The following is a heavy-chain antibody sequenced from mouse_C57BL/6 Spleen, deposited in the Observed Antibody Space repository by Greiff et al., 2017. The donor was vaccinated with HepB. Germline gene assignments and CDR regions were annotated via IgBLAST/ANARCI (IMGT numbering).Heavy chain of an antibody. J-gene: IGHJ3*01. CDR2: IYPGSGNT. CDR1: GYTFTDYY. V-gene: IGHV1-76*01. Sequence: QVQLKQSGAELVRPGASVKLSCKASGYTFTDYYINWVKQRPGQGLEWIARIYPGSGNTYYNEKFKGKATLTAEKSSSTAYMQLSSLTSEDSAVYFCAYGSPFAYWGQGTLVTVSA. CDR3: AYGSPFAY. D-gene: IGHD1-1*01.